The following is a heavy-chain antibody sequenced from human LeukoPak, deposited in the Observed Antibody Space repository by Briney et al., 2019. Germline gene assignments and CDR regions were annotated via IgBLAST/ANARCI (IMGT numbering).Heavy chain of an antibody. CDR1: GGSISSSSYY. D-gene: IGHD6-6*01. CDR2: IYYSGST. V-gene: IGHV4-39*07. CDR3: ARDPGYSSSSWFDP. J-gene: IGHJ5*02. Sequence: SETLSLTCTVSGGSISSSSYYWGWIRQPPGKGLEWIGSIYYSGSTYYNPSLKSRVTISVDTSKNQFSLKLSSVTAADTAVYYCARDPGYSSSSWFDPWGQGTLVTVSS.